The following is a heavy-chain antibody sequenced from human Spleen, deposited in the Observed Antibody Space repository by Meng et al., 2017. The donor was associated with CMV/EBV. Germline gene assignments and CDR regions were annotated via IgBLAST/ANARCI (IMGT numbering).Heavy chain of an antibody. D-gene: IGHD6-13*01. CDR2: ISSGGGFI. CDR1: GFTFSDYT. V-gene: IGHV3-21*01. CDR3: ARVISSYSSTWEYNLYYAYYGMDD. J-gene: IGHJ6*02. Sequence: GGSLRLSCATSGFTFSDYTMTWVRQAPGKGLEWVSSISSGGGFIYSADSLKGRFTISRDNAKSSLYLQMNSLRADDAAVYYCARVISSYSSTWEYNLYYAYYGMDDWGQGTTVTVSS.